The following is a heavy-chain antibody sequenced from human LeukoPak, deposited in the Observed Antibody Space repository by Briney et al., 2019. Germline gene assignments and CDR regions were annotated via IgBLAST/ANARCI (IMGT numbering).Heavy chain of an antibody. J-gene: IGHJ4*02. Sequence: SGWSLRLSCAASGFTFSSYGMHWVRQAPGKGLEWVAFIRYDGSNKYYADSLKGRFTISRDNSKNTLYLQMNSLRAEDTAVYYCITMAFDYWGQGTLGTVSS. CDR2: IRYDGSNK. CDR3: ITMAFDY. V-gene: IGHV3-30*02. D-gene: IGHD3-10*01. CDR1: GFTFSSYG.